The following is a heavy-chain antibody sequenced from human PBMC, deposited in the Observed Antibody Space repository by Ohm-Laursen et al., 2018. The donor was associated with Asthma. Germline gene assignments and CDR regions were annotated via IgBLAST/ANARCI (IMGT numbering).Heavy chain of an antibody. V-gene: IGHV1-69-2*01. CDR1: GYTFTDYY. Sequence: VATVKISCKVSGYTFTDYYMHWVQQAPGKGLEWMGLVDPEDGETIYAEKFQGRVTITADTSTDTAHMELRGLRSDDTAVYYCARVLSYYDHSSYYDRIDYWGQGSLVTVSS. CDR2: VDPEDGET. D-gene: IGHD3-22*01. J-gene: IGHJ4*02. CDR3: ARVLSYYDHSSYYDRIDY.